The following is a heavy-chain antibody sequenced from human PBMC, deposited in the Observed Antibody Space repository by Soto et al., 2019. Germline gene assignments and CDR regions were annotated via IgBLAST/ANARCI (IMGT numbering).Heavy chain of an antibody. CDR3: ASVVLERDLWFGELLRY. CDR2: IIPILGIA. D-gene: IGHD3-10*01. V-gene: IGHV1-69*02. CDR1: GGTFSTYT. Sequence: QVQLVQSGAEVKKPGSSVKVSCKASGGTFSTYTISWVRQAPGQGLEWMGRIIPILGIANYAQKFQGRVTITADKSTSTAYMELSSLRSEDTAVYYCASVVLERDLWFGELLRYWGQGTLVTVSS. J-gene: IGHJ4*02.